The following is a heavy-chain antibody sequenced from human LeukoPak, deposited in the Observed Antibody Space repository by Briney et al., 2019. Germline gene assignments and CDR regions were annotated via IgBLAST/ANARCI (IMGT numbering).Heavy chain of an antibody. J-gene: IGHJ4*02. V-gene: IGHV4-38-2*02. CDR2: VYHSGST. D-gene: IGHD6-13*01. CDR1: GYSISSGYY. Sequence: SVTLSLTCAVSGYSISSGYYWGWIRQPPGKGLEWIGSVYHSGSTYYNPSLKSRVTISVDTSKNQFSLKLSSVTAADTAVYYCARDRSSSWYADYWGQGTLVTVSS. CDR3: ARDRSSSWYADY.